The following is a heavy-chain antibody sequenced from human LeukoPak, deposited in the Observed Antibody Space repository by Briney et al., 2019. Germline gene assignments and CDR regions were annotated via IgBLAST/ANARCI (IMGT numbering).Heavy chain of an antibody. CDR1: GGSISNYY. Sequence: PSETLSLTCTVSGGSISNYYWSWIRQPPGKGLEWIGYIYYSGSTNYNPSLKSRVTISVDTSKNQFSLKLSSVTAADTAVYYCARIYYDFWSGYYTPFDYWGQGTLVTVSS. D-gene: IGHD3-3*01. V-gene: IGHV4-59*12. CDR2: IYYSGST. J-gene: IGHJ4*02. CDR3: ARIYYDFWSGYYTPFDY.